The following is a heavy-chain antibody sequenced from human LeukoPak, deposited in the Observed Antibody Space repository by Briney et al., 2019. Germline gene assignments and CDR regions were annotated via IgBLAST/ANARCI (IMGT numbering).Heavy chain of an antibody. V-gene: IGHV3-30*02. CDR3: ARERLGVTAFAF. Sequence: GGSLRLSCAASGFTFSSYGMHWVRQAPGKGLEWVAFIRYDGSNKYYADSVKGRFTISRDNSKNTLYLQMNSLRAEDTAVYYCARERLGVTAFAFWGQGTMVTVSS. CDR1: GFTFSSYG. CDR2: IRYDGSNK. D-gene: IGHD2-21*02. J-gene: IGHJ3*01.